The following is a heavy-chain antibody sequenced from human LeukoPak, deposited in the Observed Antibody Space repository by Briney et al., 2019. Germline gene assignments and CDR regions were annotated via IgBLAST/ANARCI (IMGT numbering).Heavy chain of an antibody. J-gene: IGHJ4*02. V-gene: IGHV4-59*01. D-gene: IGHD6-19*01. CDR3: ARGGGPGIAVARSFDY. Sequence: PSETLSLTCTVSGGSISSYYWSWIRQPPGKGLEWIGYINYNGSTNYNPSLKGRVTISVDTSKNQFSLKLSSVTAADTAVYYCARGGGPGIAVARSFDYWGQETLVTVSS. CDR1: GGSISSYY. CDR2: INYNGST.